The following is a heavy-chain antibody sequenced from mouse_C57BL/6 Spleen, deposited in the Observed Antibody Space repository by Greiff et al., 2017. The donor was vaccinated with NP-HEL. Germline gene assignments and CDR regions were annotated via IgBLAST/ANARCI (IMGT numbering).Heavy chain of an antibody. V-gene: IGHV1-54*01. CDR2: INPGSGGT. CDR1: GYAFTNYL. J-gene: IGHJ4*01. CDR3: ARLYDYGPLYAMDY. Sequence: QVQLQQSGAELVRPGTSVKVSCKASGYAFTNYLIEWVKQRPGQGLEWIGVINPGSGGTNYNEKFKGKATLTADKSSSTAYMQLSSLTSEDSAVYVCARLYDYGPLYAMDYWGQGTSVTVSS. D-gene: IGHD2-4*01.